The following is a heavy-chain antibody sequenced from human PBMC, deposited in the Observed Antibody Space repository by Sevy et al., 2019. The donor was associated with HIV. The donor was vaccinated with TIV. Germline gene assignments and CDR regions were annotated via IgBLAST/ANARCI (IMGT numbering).Heavy chain of an antibody. Sequence: ASVKVSCKVSGYTLTRLAMHWVRQAPGKGLEWMGSFDPEDNERIYAQKWQGRFSMTEDTFTDTAYMELGNLRSEDTAGYYCATTKDYYENSGDPFDYWGQGTLVTVSS. V-gene: IGHV1-24*01. CDR1: GYTLTRLA. J-gene: IGHJ4*02. D-gene: IGHD3-22*01. CDR2: FDPEDNER. CDR3: ATTKDYYENSGDPFDY.